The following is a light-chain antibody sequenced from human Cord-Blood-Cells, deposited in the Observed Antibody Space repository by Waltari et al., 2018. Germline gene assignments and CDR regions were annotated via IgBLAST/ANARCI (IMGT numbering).Light chain of an antibody. Sequence: DIQMNQSPSSLSASAGDRVTITCRASQSISSYLNWYQQKPGKAPKLLIYAASSLQSGVPSRFSGSGSGTDFTLTISSLQPEDFATYYCQQSYSTPPTFGGGTKVEIK. J-gene: IGKJ4*01. CDR2: AAS. CDR3: QQSYSTPPT. V-gene: IGKV1-39*01. CDR1: QSISSY.